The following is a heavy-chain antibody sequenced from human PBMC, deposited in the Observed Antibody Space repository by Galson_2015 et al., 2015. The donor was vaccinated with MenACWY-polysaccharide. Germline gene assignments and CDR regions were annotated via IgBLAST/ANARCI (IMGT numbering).Heavy chain of an antibody. V-gene: IGHV4-38-2*01. J-gene: IGHJ4*02. Sequence: LSLTCAVSDYSIRSGYFWGWIRPPPGKGLEWIASIFHSGTTYYNPSLKSRVTISVDTSKNQFSLKLSSVTAADTAVYYCARVEKYSGSFYILYWGQGTLVTVSS. D-gene: IGHD1-26*01. CDR2: IFHSGTT. CDR1: DYSIRSGYF. CDR3: ARVEKYSGSFYILY.